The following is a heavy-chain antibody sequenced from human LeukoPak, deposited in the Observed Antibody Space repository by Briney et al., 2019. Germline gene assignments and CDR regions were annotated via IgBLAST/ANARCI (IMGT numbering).Heavy chain of an antibody. V-gene: IGHV3-23*01. Sequence: GGSLRLSCAASGFTFSSYAMSWVRQAPGKGLEWVSGISGSGGSTYYAESVKGRFTISRDYSKNTLYLQMNSLRAEDTAVYYCARGRLHGGNFGDHNDAFDIWGQGTMVTVSS. CDR3: ARGRLHGGNFGDHNDAFDI. CDR1: GFTFSSYA. CDR2: ISGSGGST. D-gene: IGHD4-23*01. J-gene: IGHJ3*02.